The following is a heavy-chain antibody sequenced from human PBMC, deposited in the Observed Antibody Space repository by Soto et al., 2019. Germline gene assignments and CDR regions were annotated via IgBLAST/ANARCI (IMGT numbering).Heavy chain of an antibody. CDR3: ARYNAASGTYYFDF. CDR2: IYYRGST. Sequence: SETLSLTCTVSGGSISSYYWSWIRQPPGKGLEWIGEIYYRGSTNYNPSLKSRVTISVDISKNQFSLRLTSVTAADTAVYYCARYNAASGTYYFDFWGQGALVTVSS. V-gene: IGHV4-59*12. CDR1: GGSISSYY. D-gene: IGHD6-13*01. J-gene: IGHJ4*02.